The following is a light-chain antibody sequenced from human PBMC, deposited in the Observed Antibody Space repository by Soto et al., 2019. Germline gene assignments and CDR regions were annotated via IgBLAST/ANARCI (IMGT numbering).Light chain of an antibody. J-gene: IGLJ2*01. CDR1: SSDVGGFHY. Sequence: QSALTQPGAVSGSPGQSITIACTGTSSDVGGFHYVSWYQQYPGKAPKLILYEVSKRPSGVPDRFSGSKSGNTASLTISGLQAEDEADYYCCSYAGSYTYVVFGGGTKLTVL. CDR2: EVS. CDR3: CSYAGSYTYVV. V-gene: IGLV2-11*01.